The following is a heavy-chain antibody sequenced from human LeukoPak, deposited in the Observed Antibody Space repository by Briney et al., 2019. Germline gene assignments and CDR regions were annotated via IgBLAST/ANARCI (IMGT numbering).Heavy chain of an antibody. V-gene: IGHV3-23*01. D-gene: IGHD3-3*01. J-gene: IGHJ4*02. CDR2: SSGSGGST. Sequence: PGGSLRLSCAASGFTFSSYAMSWVRQAPGKGLEWVSTSSGSGGSTYYADSVKGRFTVSRDNSKITLNLQMNSLRAEDTAVYYCARNYDFWSGVANYFDYWGQGTLVTVSS. CDR3: ARNYDFWSGVANYFDY. CDR1: GFTFSSYA.